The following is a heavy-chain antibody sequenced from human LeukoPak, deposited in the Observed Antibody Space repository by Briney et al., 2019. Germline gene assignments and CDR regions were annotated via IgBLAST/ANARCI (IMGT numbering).Heavy chain of an antibody. CDR2: INHSGST. CDR3: ARRAGIPSKKGIAAAVGRGFDP. Sequence: PSETLFITCAVHGGSFSGYYWSWIRQPPGKGLEWIGEINHSGSTNYNPSLKSRATMSVDTAKNQFSLKLSSVTDADTAVYYCARRAGIPSKKGIAAAVGRGFDPWGQGTLVTVSS. CDR1: GGSFSGYY. J-gene: IGHJ5*02. D-gene: IGHD6-13*01. V-gene: IGHV4-34*01.